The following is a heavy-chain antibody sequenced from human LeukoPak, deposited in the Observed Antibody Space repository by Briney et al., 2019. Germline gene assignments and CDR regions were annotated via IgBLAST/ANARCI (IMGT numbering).Heavy chain of an antibody. CDR3: ARFPGPGYFHDGSGYFDL. CDR1: GFSFSHYA. Sequence: QPGGSLRLSCAASGFSFSHYAINWVRQAPGKGLAWVAVVSFDGSKKDYADSVKGRFTISRDNSKNTLYLQMNSLRAEDTAVYYCARFPGPGYFHDGSGYFDLWGQGTLVAVSS. V-gene: IGHV3-30-3*01. D-gene: IGHD3-22*01. CDR2: VSFDGSKK. J-gene: IGHJ4*02.